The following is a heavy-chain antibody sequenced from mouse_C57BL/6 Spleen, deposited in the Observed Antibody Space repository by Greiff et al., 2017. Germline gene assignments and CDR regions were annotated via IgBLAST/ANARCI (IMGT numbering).Heavy chain of an antibody. CDR3: ASYYYGSSS. CDR2: INPSTGGT. D-gene: IGHD1-1*01. Sequence: VQLKQSGPELVKPGASVKISCKASGYSFTGYYMNWVKQSPEKSLEWIGEINPSTGGTTYNQKFKAKATLTVDKSSSTAYMQLKSLTSEDSAVYYCASYYYGSSSWGQGTTLTVSS. CDR1: GYSFTGYY. J-gene: IGHJ2*01. V-gene: IGHV1-42*01.